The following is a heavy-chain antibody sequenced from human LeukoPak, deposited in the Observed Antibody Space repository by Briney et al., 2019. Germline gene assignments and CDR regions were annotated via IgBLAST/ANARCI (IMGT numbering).Heavy chain of an antibody. Sequence: SESLSLTCIVSGDSVSSSRYYWGWIRQPPGRGLEWIGSIYYSGITFYNPSLKSRVTISVDTSKNQFSMKLTSVTAADTAVYFCARQDYDFWSGYYDYWGQGTLVTVSS. V-gene: IGHV4-39*01. J-gene: IGHJ4*02. CDR2: IYYSGIT. CDR3: ARQDYDFWSGYYDY. D-gene: IGHD3-3*01. CDR1: GDSVSSSRYY.